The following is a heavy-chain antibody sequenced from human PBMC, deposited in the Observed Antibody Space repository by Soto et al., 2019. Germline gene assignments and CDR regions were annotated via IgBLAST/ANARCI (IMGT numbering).Heavy chain of an antibody. V-gene: IGHV3-74*01. Sequence: EVQLMESGGGLVQPGGSLRLSCAASGFTLSGHWLHWVRQAPGKGLVWVSRISSDGSSTSYADSVKGRFTISRDNAANTLFLQLNSLRTDETAVYYCASPATFSMVAADFWGQGTPVTVSS. CDR1: GFTLSGHW. J-gene: IGHJ4*02. D-gene: IGHD2-15*01. CDR3: ASPATFSMVAADF. CDR2: ISSDGSST.